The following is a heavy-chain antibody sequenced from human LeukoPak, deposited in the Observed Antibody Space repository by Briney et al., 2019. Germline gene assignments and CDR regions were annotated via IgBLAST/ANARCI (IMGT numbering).Heavy chain of an antibody. D-gene: IGHD3-10*01. V-gene: IGHV3-21*04. CDR2: IGPSGTNT. Sequence: GGSLGLSCVVSGITFSTYTMNWVRQAPGKGLEWVSSIGPSGTNTHYADSVKGRFTISRDNAKNSLFLQMNSLRAEDTAVYYCARMVWSVSDSPNNWGQGTLVTVSS. J-gene: IGHJ4*02. CDR1: GITFSTYT. CDR3: ARMVWSVSDSPNN.